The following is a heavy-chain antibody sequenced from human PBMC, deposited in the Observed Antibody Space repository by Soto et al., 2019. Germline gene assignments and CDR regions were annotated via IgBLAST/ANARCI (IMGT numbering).Heavy chain of an antibody. V-gene: IGHV1-69*02. D-gene: IGHD3-9*01. CDR3: ARVGYDILTGYRNFDY. CDR2: IIPILGIA. Sequence: SVKVSCKASGGTFSSYTISWVRQAPGQGLEWMGRIIPILGIANYAQKFQGRVTITADKSTSTAYMELSSLRSEDTAVYYCARVGYDILTGYRNFDYWGQGTLVTVSS. J-gene: IGHJ4*02. CDR1: GGTFSSYT.